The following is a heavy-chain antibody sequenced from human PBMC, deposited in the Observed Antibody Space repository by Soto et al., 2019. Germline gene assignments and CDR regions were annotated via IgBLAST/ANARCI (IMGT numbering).Heavy chain of an antibody. Sequence: EVQLVESGGGLVQPGRSLRLSCAASGFTFDDYAMHWVRQAPGKGLEWVSGISWNSGSIGYADSVKGRFTISRDNAKNSLYLQMNILRAEDTALYYCARTNYYGSGSYYNEGVDPWGQGTLVTVSS. CDR2: ISWNSGSI. CDR3: ARTNYYGSGSYYNEGVDP. D-gene: IGHD3-10*01. V-gene: IGHV3-9*01. J-gene: IGHJ5*02. CDR1: GFTFDDYA.